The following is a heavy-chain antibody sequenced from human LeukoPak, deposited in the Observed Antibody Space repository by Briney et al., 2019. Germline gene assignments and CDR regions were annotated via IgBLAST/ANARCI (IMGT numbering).Heavy chain of an antibody. Sequence: PSETLSLTCAVYGGSFSGYYWSWIRQPPGKGLEWIGEIYHSGSTNYNPSLKSRVTISVDKSKNQFSLKLSSVTAADTAVYYCARVSGGGLFGESFRYYYYGMDVWGQGTTVTVSS. CDR2: IYHSGST. V-gene: IGHV4-34*01. CDR3: ARVSGGGLFGESFRYYYYGMDV. D-gene: IGHD3-10*01. CDR1: GGSFSGYY. J-gene: IGHJ6*02.